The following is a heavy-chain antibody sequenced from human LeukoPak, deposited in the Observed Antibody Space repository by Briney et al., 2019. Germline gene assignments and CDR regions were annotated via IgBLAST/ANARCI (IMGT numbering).Heavy chain of an antibody. CDR3: ARVSRGGRPMWELLRVWAFDI. V-gene: IGHV4-34*01. CDR1: GGSFSGYY. CDR2: INHSGST. J-gene: IGHJ3*02. Sequence: KPSETLSLTCAVYGGSFSGYYWSWIRQPPGKGLEWIGEINHSGSTNYNPSLKSRVTISVDTSKNQFSLKLSSVTAADTAVYYCARVSRGGRPMWELLRVWAFDIWGQGTMVTVSS. D-gene: IGHD1-26*01.